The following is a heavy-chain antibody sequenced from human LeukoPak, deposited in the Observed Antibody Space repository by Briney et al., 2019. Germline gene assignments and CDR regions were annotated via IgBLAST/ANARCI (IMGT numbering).Heavy chain of an antibody. D-gene: IGHD6-13*01. CDR3: ARDGRVAAAGIYWFDP. J-gene: IGHJ5*02. CDR2: IYYSGST. V-gene: IGHV4-39*07. Sequence: SETLSLTCTVSGGSISSSSYYWGWIRQPPGKGLEWIGSIYYSGSTYYNPSLKSRVTISVDTSKNQFSLKLSSVTAADTAVYYCARDGRVAAAGIYWFDPWGQGTLVTVSS. CDR1: GGSISSSSYY.